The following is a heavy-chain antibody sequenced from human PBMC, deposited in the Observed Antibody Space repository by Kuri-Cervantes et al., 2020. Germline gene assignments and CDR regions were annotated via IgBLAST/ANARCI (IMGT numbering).Heavy chain of an antibody. CDR3: ARDSTPEYSSSWNY. V-gene: IGHV1-69*05. J-gene: IGHJ4*02. Sequence: SVKVSCKASGGTFSSYAISWVRQAPGQGLEWMGGIIPIFGTANYAQKFQGRVTMTRDTSTSTVYMELSSLRSEDTAVYYCARDSTPEYSSSWNYWGQGTLVTVSS. CDR2: IIPIFGTA. D-gene: IGHD6-13*01. CDR1: GGTFSSYA.